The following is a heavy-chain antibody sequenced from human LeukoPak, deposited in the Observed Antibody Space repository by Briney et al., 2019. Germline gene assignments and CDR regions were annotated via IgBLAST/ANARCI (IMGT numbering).Heavy chain of an antibody. D-gene: IGHD4-17*01. Sequence: SETLSLTCTVSGGSISSGSYYWSWIRQPAGKGLEWIVRIYTSGSTNYNPSLKSRVTISVDTSKNQFSLKLSSVTAADTAVHYCARDAEPLDYGDYGWFDPWGQGTLVTVSS. CDR1: GGSISSGSYY. V-gene: IGHV4-61*02. CDR3: ARDAEPLDYGDYGWFDP. J-gene: IGHJ5*02. CDR2: IYTSGST.